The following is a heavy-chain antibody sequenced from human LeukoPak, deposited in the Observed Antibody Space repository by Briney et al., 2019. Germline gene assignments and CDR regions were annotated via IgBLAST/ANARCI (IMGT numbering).Heavy chain of an antibody. D-gene: IGHD1-26*01. V-gene: IGHV1-2*02. CDR2: INPNSGGT. Sequence: ASVKVSCKASGYTFTGYYMHWVRQDPGQGLEWMGWINPNSGGTNYAQKFQGRVTMTRDTSISTAYMELSRLRSDDTAVYYCARAEVGATLHLFDYWGQGTLVTVSS. J-gene: IGHJ4*02. CDR3: ARAEVGATLHLFDY. CDR1: GYTFTGYY.